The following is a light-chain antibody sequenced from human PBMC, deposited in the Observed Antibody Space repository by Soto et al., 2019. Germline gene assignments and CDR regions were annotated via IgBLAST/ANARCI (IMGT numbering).Light chain of an antibody. V-gene: IGKV1-5*01. CDR1: QSISTW. CDR2: GAS. J-gene: IGKJ1*01. CDR3: QQYRSYS. Sequence: DIQMTQSPSTLTASVGDRVTLTCRASQSISTWLAWYQQKPGKAPSLLIYGASSLKSGVPSRFSGSGSGTEFTLTISSLQPDDFATYYCQQYRSYSFGQGTKVEI.